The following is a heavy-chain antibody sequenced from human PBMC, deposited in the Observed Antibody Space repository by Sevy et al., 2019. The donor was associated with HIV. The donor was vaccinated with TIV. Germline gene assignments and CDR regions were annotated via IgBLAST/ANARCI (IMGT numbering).Heavy chain of an antibody. CDR3: ASKRGYNQGPFDY. V-gene: IGHV4-30-4*01. CDR2: IHYTGGT. CDR1: GGSISSSDSY. J-gene: IGHJ4*02. Sequence: SETLSLTCTVSGGSISSSDSYWSWIRQPPGKGLEWIGYIHYTGGTYYNPFLKSRVAMSVETSEKQFSLKLSFLTAADTAVYYWASKRGYNQGPFDYWGQGALVTVSS. D-gene: IGHD5-12*01.